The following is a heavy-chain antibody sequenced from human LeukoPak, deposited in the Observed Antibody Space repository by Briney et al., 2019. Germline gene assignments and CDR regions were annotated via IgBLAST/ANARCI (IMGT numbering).Heavy chain of an antibody. CDR1: GYTFTSYY. Sequence: ASVKVSCKASGYTFTSYYMNWVRQAPGQGLEWMGIINPSGGSTNYAQKFQGRVTMTRDTSTSTVYMELSSLRSEDTATYYCARLKDYGDYRDAFDIWGQGTMVTVSS. V-gene: IGHV1-46*01. D-gene: IGHD4-17*01. J-gene: IGHJ3*02. CDR3: ARLKDYGDYRDAFDI. CDR2: INPSGGST.